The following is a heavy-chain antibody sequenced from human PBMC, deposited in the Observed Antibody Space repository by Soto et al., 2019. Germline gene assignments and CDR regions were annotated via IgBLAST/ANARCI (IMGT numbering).Heavy chain of an antibody. CDR1: GFIVSSAW. J-gene: IGHJ5*02. CDR2: IKSKIDGGTT. D-gene: IGHD2-21*02. V-gene: IGHV3-15*07. CDR3: PPAPQRALTEDTARS. Sequence: EVQLVESGGGLVKPGGSLRLSCTVSGFIVSSAWMNWVRQAPGKGLEWVGRIKSKIDGGTTDYAAPVQGRFTISLEDSKNMLYLHMESLRTEDTAVYYCPPAPQRALTEDTARSWGQGTLVTVSS.